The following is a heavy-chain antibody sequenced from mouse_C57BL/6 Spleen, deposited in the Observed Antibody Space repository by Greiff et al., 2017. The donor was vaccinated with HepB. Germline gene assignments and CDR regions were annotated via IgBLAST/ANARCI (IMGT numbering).Heavy chain of an antibody. V-gene: IGHV14-3*01. Sequence: VHVKQSVAELVRPGASVKLSCTASGFNIKNTYMHWVKQRPEQGLEWIGRIDPANGNTKYAPKFQGKATITADTSSNTAYLQLSSLTSEDTAIYYCARDSSGPSWFAYWGQGTLVTVSA. D-gene: IGHD3-2*02. CDR1: GFNIKNTY. J-gene: IGHJ3*01. CDR2: IDPANGNT. CDR3: ARDSSGPSWFAY.